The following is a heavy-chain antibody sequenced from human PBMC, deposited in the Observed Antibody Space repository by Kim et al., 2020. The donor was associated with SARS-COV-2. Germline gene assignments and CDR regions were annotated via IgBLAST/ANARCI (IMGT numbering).Heavy chain of an antibody. CDR1: GYTFTSYG. CDR2: ISAYNGNT. Sequence: ASVKVSCKASGYTFTSYGISWVRQAPGQGLEWMGWISAYNGNTNCAQKLQGRVTMTKDTSTSTAYMELRSLRSDDTAVYYCARSGEITIFGVVSPIGYYYYMDIWGKGTTVTVSS. D-gene: IGHD3-3*01. V-gene: IGHV1-18*01. CDR3: ARSGEITIFGVVSPIGYYYYMDI. J-gene: IGHJ6*03.